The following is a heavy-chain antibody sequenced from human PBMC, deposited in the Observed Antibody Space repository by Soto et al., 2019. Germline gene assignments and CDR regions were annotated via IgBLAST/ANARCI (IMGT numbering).Heavy chain of an antibody. CDR3: ARDPSPDFWSGYYDY. D-gene: IGHD3-3*01. CDR2: INPNNGGT. J-gene: IGHJ4*02. V-gene: IGHV1-2*02. CDR1: GYTFKDYF. Sequence: HLVRSGAEVKQPGASVKVSCKASGYTFKDYFLHWVRQVPGQGLEWMGWINPNNGGTDYAQKFQGRVTMTRDTSISTAYMEVSGLRSGDTAVYYCARDPSPDFWSGYYDYWGQGTLITVSS.